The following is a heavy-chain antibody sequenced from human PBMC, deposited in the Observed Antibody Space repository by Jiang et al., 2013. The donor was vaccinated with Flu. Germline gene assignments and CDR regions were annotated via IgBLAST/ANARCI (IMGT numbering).Heavy chain of an antibody. CDR3: AAYGSGRRGGFDH. CDR1: GYLFTNYY. CDR2: INPGDGGT. Sequence: VQLVESGAEVKRPGTSVRLSCKASGYLFTNYYIHWVRQAPGQGLEWMGIINPGDGGTKYAQDILGRATLTSDTSTSTVYMDLNSLRTEDTAVYYCAAYGSGRRGGFDH. V-gene: IGHV1-46*01. J-gene: IGHJ4*01. D-gene: IGHD3-10*01.